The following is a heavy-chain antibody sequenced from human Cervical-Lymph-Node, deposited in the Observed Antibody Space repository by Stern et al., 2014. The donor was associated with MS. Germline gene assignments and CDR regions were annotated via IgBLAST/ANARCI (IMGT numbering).Heavy chain of an antibody. D-gene: IGHD6-19*01. V-gene: IGHV4-61*02. CDR2: IYTSGST. J-gene: IGHJ4*01. CDR1: GASINSGSYY. CDR3: ARLPGAVGSFYFDS. Sequence: VQLVESGPGLVRPSQTLSLTCTVSGASINSGSYYWSWVRQPAGKGLEWIGRIYTSGSTDNSPSLISRVTISVDTSKNQFSLHLSSVTAADTAVYYCARLPGAVGSFYFDSWGQGSLVTVSS.